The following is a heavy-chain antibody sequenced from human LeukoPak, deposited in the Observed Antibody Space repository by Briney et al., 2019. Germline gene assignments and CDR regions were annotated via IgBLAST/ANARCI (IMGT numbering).Heavy chain of an antibody. D-gene: IGHD6-6*01. Sequence: KPSETLSLTCTVSGGSISSYYWSWIRQPPGKGLEWIGYIYYSGSTNYNPSLKSRVTISVDTSKNQFSLKLSSVTAADTAVYYCARGYSSSPEADYWGQGTLVTVSS. CDR3: ARGYSSSPEADY. CDR2: IYYSGST. J-gene: IGHJ4*02. V-gene: IGHV4-59*01. CDR1: GGSISSYY.